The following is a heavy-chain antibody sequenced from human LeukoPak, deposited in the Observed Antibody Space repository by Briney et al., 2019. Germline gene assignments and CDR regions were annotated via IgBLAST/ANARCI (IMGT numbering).Heavy chain of an antibody. CDR2: ITSKTAGGTT. J-gene: IGHJ4*02. V-gene: IGHV3-15*01. Sequence: GGSLRLSCAASGFTFSSYGMSWIRQAPGKGLEWVGRITSKTAGGTTDYPALVKGRFIISRDDSEDMLYLQMNSLKTEDTALYYCTTDLGDYGDYLREWGQGTLVTVSS. D-gene: IGHD4-17*01. CDR1: GFTFSSYG. CDR3: TTDLGDYGDYLRE.